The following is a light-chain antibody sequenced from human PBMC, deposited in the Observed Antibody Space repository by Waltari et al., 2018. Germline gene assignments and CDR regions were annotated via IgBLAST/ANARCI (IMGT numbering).Light chain of an antibody. CDR2: GAS. CDR3: QQYITYPLT. Sequence: DIQMTHSPSTLSASVGDRVTITRRASQDVYRWLAWYQQTPGKAPKLLIYGASTLESGVPLRFSGSGSGTEFTLTISSLQPDDFATYYCQQYITYPLTFGGGARVEIK. V-gene: IGKV1-5*01. J-gene: IGKJ4*01. CDR1: QDVYRW.